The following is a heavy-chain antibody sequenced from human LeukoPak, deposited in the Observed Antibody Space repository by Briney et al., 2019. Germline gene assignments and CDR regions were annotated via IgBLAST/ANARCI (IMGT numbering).Heavy chain of an antibody. CDR1: GFSFSGHW. CDR3: VRVSHYGMDV. V-gene: IGHV3-74*01. J-gene: IGHJ6*02. CDR2: ISPTGSTT. Sequence: QPGGSLRLSCAASGFSFSGHWMHWARQLPGKGLVWVSRISPTGSTTSYADSVKGRFTVSRDNVRNSLYLQMNSLRVEDTAVYYCVRVSHYGMDVWGQGTTVTVSS.